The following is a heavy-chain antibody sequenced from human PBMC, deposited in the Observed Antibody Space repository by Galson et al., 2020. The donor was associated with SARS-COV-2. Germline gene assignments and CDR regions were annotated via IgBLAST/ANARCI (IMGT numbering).Heavy chain of an antibody. D-gene: IGHD2-2*03. CDR2: IIPIFGTA. Sequence: SVKVSCKASGGTFSSYAISWVRQAPGQGLEWMGGIIPIFGTANYAQKFQCRVTITADESTTTAYMGLSSLRSEDTAVYYCARDRGYCSSTSCSPGSNYYYCMDVWGKGTTVTVSS. CDR3: ARDRGYCSSTSCSPGSNYYYCMDV. CDR1: GGTFSSYA. V-gene: IGHV1-69*13. J-gene: IGHJ6*03.